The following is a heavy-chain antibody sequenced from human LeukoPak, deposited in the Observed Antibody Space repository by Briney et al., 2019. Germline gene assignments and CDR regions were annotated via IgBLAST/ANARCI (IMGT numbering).Heavy chain of an antibody. CDR1: GYSFTSYW. D-gene: IGHD3-22*01. V-gene: IGHV5-51*01. CDR3: ARGATYYYDSSGFVIT. CDR2: IHPGDSDT. Sequence: GESLKISCKGSGYSFTSYWIGWVRQMPGKGLEWMGIIHPGDSDTRYSPSFQGQVTISADKSISTAYLQWSSLKASDTAMYYCARGATYYYDSSGFVITWGQGTLVTVSS. J-gene: IGHJ4*02.